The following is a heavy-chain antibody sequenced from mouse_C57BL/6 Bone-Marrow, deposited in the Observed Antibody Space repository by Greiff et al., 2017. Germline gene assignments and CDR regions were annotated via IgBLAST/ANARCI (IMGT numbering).Heavy chain of an antibody. CDR2: ISGGGGNT. D-gene: IGHD1-1*01. V-gene: IGHV5-9*01. Sequence: EVKLMESGGGLVKPGGSLKLSCAASGFTFSSYTMSWVRQTPEKRLQWVAAISGGGGNTYYTDSVKGRFTIARDNDKNTLYLQISGLRTESTAFYDCSRQVTTVLATKYFDVWGTGTTVTVSS. CDR1: GFTFSSYT. CDR3: SRQVTTVLATKYFDV. J-gene: IGHJ1*03.